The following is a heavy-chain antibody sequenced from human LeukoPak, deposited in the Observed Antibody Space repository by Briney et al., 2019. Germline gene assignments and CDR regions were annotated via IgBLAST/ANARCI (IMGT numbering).Heavy chain of an antibody. CDR3: ARSMVRGVIIGWFDP. CDR1: GGSISSSSYY. J-gene: IGHJ5*02. D-gene: IGHD3-10*01. V-gene: IGHV4-30-4*08. CDR2: IYYSGST. Sequence: SETLSLTCTVSGGSISSSSYYWGWLRQPPGKGLEWIGYIYYSGSTYYNPSLKSRVTISVDTSKNQFSLKLSSVTAADTAVYYCARSMVRGVIIGWFDPWGQGTLVTVSS.